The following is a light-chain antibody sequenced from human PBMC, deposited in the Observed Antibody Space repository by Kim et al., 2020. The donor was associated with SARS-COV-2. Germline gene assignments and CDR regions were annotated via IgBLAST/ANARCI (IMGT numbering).Light chain of an antibody. V-gene: IGKV1-33*01. CDR3: QQYKEIPYS. CDR1: QHIGTY. Sequence: DIQMTQSPSYLSASVGDRVTITCHASQHIGTYLNWYQQTPGEAPNLLIYDASDLQAGVPSRFSGSGSGTLFTLTITSLQPEDIGTYFCQQYKEIPYSFGQGTKLDI. J-gene: IGKJ2*03. CDR2: DAS.